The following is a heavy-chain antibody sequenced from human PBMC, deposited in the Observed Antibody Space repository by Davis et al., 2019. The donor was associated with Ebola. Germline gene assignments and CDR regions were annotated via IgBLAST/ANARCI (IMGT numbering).Heavy chain of an antibody. J-gene: IGHJ4*02. CDR1: GGSISSGGYY. V-gene: IGHV4-61*08. Sequence: PSETLSLTCTVSGGSISSGGYYWSWIRQPPGKGLEWIGYIYYSGSTNYNPSLKSRVTISVDTSKNQFSLKLSSVTAADTAVYYCARRESSGYWPYFDYWGQGTLVTVSS. CDR2: IYYSGST. D-gene: IGHD3-22*01. CDR3: ARRESSGYWPYFDY.